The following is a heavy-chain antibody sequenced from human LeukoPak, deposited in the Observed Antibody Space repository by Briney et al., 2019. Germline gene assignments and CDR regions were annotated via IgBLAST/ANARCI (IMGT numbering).Heavy chain of an antibody. CDR2: INPGDGGA. V-gene: IGHV1-46*01. J-gene: IGHJ2*01. D-gene: IGHD3-22*01. CDR3: ARKAPHDTSGWSFDL. Sequence: GASVKVSCKASGYTFTAHYINWVRQAHGQGLEWMGLINPGDGGASYAQKFQGRLTMSRDTSTSTLYMELSSLRSEDTAIYYCARKAPHDTSGWSFDLWGRGTLVTVSS. CDR1: GYTFTAHY.